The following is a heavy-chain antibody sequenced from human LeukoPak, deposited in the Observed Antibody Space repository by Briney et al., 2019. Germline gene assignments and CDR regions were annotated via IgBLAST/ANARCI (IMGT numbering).Heavy chain of an antibody. V-gene: IGHV4-30-2*01. CDR1: GGSISSGGYS. CDR3: ARERVGTTTDYFDY. D-gene: IGHD1-26*01. Sequence: SQTLSLTCTVSGGSISSGGYSWSWIRQPPGKGLEWIGYIYHSGSTYYNPSLKSRVTISVDRSKNQFSLRLSSVTAADTAVYYCARERVGTTTDYFDYWGQGTLVTVSS. CDR2: IYHSGST. J-gene: IGHJ4*02.